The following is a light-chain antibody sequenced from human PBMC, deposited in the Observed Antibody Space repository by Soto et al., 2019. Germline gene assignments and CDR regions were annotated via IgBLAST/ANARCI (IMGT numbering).Light chain of an antibody. V-gene: IGKV3-11*01. CDR2: DAS. CDR3: QQRSGWPRA. CDR1: HNINTY. Sequence: PGERATLSCRASHNINTYLVWYQQKPGQAPRLLIYDASKRATGIPDRFSGSGSGTDFTLTISSLAPEDFALYYCQQRSGWPRAFGGGTKVEIK. J-gene: IGKJ4*01.